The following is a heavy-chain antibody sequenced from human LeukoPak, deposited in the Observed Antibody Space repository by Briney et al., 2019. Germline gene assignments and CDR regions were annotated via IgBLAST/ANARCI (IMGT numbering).Heavy chain of an antibody. CDR3: ARVDGSPDY. V-gene: IGHV1-8*03. CDR2: INPNSGNR. Sequence: ASVKVSCKASGYTFTSYAMNWVRQAPGQGLEWMGWINPNSGNRGYAQKFQGRVTITRDTSISTAYMELSSLRSEDTAVYYCARVDGSPDYWGQGTLVTVSS. CDR1: GYTFTSYA. J-gene: IGHJ4*02. D-gene: IGHD2-15*01.